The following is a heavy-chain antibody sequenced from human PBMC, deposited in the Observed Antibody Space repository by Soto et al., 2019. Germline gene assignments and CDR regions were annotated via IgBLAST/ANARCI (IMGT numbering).Heavy chain of an antibody. D-gene: IGHD3-10*01. CDR2: IWHDGSNK. Sequence: QVQLVESGGGVVQPGRSLRLSCAASGFTFSSYGMHWVRQAPGKGLEWVAVIWHDGSNKYYADSVKGRFTISRDNSKNTRYLQMNSLRAEDTAVYYCARVERILWFGECGMDVWGQGTTVTVSS. V-gene: IGHV3-33*01. CDR3: ARVERILWFGECGMDV. J-gene: IGHJ6*02. CDR1: GFTFSSYG.